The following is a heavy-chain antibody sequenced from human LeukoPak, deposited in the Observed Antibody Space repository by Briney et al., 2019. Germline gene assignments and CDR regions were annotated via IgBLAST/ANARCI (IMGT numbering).Heavy chain of an antibody. J-gene: IGHJ4*02. V-gene: IGHV3-23*01. D-gene: IGHD3-16*01. CDR3: AKRGGMYPAYYFDY. CDR2: ISGSGGST. Sequence: PGGSLRLSCEASGFTFNTYSMNWARQAPGKGLEWVSAISGSGGSTYYADSVKGRFTISRDNSKNTLYLQMNSLRAEDTAVYYCAKRGGMYPAYYFDYWGQGTLVTVSS. CDR1: GFTFNTYS.